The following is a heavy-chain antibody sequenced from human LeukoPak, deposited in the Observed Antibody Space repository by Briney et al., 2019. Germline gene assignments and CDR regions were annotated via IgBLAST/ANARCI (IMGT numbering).Heavy chain of an antibody. Sequence: SETLSLTCAVYGGSFSGYYWSWIRQPPGKGLEWIGEINHSGSTNYNPSLKSRVTISVDTSKNQFSLKLSSVTAADTAVYYCARSWGATTGNYFDYWGQGTLVTVSS. CDR2: INHSGST. V-gene: IGHV4-34*01. CDR3: ARSWGATTGNYFDY. D-gene: IGHD1-26*01. CDR1: GGSFSGYY. J-gene: IGHJ4*02.